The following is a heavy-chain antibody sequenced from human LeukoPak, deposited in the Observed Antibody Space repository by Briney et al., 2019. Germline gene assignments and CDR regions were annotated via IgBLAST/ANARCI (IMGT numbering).Heavy chain of an antibody. CDR1: GVTFSSYW. V-gene: IGHV3-7*05. CDR2: IKQDGSEK. D-gene: IGHD4-23*01. J-gene: IGHJ4*02. CDR3: ARDGFGNPLGY. Sequence: PGGSLRLSCAGSGVTFSSYWMSWVRQAPGKGLEWVANIKQDGSEKYYVDSVKGRFTISRDNAKNSLYLQMNSLRAEDTAGYYCARDGFGNPLGYWGQGALVTVSS.